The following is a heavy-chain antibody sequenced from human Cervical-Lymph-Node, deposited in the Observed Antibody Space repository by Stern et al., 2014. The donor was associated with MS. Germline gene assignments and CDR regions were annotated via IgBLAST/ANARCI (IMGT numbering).Heavy chain of an antibody. D-gene: IGHD3-10*01. CDR2: ITGTSLYI. Sequence: EVHLVESGGGLVKPGGSLRLSCATSGFTFINYHMNWVRQAPGKGLEWVSSITGTSLYINYADSVKGRVTIYRDNARISPFLALNSLRAEDTAVYYCGRARSTVAPYYLDNWGQGTLVTVPS. J-gene: IGHJ4*02. V-gene: IGHV3-21*06. CDR1: GFTFINYH. CDR3: GRARSTVAPYYLDN.